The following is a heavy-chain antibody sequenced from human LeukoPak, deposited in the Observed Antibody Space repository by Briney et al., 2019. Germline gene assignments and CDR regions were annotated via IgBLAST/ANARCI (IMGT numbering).Heavy chain of an antibody. V-gene: IGHV4-39*07. CDR1: GGSISSSSYY. CDR2: IYYSGST. J-gene: IGHJ4*02. CDR3: ASERGYSYLDY. D-gene: IGHD5-18*01. Sequence: SETLSLTCTVSGGSISSSSYYWGWIRQPPGKGLEWIGSIYYSGSTYYNPSLKSRVTISVDTSKNQFSLKLSSVTAADTAVYYCASERGYSYLDYWGQGTLVTVSS.